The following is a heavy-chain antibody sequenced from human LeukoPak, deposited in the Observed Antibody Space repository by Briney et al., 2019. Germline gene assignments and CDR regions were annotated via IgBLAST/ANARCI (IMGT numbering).Heavy chain of an antibody. V-gene: IGHV4-59*01. CDR3: ARVEQLVWEDWFDP. D-gene: IGHD6-13*01. CDR1: ADSISDYY. Sequence: SETLSLTCTVSADSISDYYRGWIRQPPGKGLEWIGYFYNSGRSTYNPSLKSRVTISADTSKNHFSLKLNSVTTADTAVYYCARVEQLVWEDWFDPWGQGTLVTVSS. J-gene: IGHJ5*02. CDR2: FYNSGRS.